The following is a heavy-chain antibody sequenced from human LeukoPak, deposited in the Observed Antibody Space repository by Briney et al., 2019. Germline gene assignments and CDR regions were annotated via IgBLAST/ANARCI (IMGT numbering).Heavy chain of an antibody. CDR3: ANPPLPESTYYASDY. CDR2: ISGSGGDT. CDR1: GFTFSSYG. J-gene: IGHJ4*02. Sequence: GGSLRLSCAASGFTFSSYGMSWVRQAPGKGLEWVSGISGSGGDTYYAESVKGRFTISRDNSKNTLYLQMNSLRAEDTAVYYCANPPLPESTYYASDYWGQGTLVTVSS. D-gene: IGHD3-10*01. V-gene: IGHV3-23*01.